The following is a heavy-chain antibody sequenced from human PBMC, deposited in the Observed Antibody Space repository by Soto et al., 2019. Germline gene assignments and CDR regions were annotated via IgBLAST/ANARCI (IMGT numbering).Heavy chain of an antibody. D-gene: IGHD2-15*01. CDR1: GGSISSGDYY. J-gene: IGHJ4*02. CDR2: IYYNGIT. Sequence: PSETLSLTCTVSGGSISSGDYYWSWIRQHPGKGLEWIGYIYYNGITYDNPSLKSRVTTSVDTSKNQFSLKLSSVTVADTAVYYCARVVAATSPYYFDYWGQGALVTVSS. V-gene: IGHV4-31*03. CDR3: ARVVAATSPYYFDY.